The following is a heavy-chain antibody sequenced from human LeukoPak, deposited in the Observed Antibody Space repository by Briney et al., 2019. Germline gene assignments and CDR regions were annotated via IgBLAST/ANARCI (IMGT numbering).Heavy chain of an antibody. CDR2: IWYDGRNK. Sequence: PAGNLSLSSAAYTFTFSSYSMHWVPQGPGKGLKWLEVIWYDGRNKYYADSVNGQFTMSRDNFKNTLYLQMNSLRAEDTGVYYCAKVTSMVPYAFDIWGQGTMVTVSS. V-gene: IGHV3-33*06. CDR1: TFTFSSYS. J-gene: IGHJ3*02. D-gene: IGHD5-18*01. CDR3: AKVTSMVPYAFDI.